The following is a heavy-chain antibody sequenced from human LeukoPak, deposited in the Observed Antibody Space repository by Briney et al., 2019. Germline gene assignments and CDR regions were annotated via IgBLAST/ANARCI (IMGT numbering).Heavy chain of an antibody. Sequence: GGSLRLSCAASGFTLSSYEMNWVRQAPGKGLEWVSYISSSGSTIYYADSVKGRFTISRDNAKNSLYLQMNSLRAEDTAVYYCARWFGEAYGMDVWGQGTTVTVSS. CDR3: ARWFGEAYGMDV. V-gene: IGHV3-48*03. CDR2: ISSSGSTI. D-gene: IGHD3-10*01. CDR1: GFTLSSYE. J-gene: IGHJ6*02.